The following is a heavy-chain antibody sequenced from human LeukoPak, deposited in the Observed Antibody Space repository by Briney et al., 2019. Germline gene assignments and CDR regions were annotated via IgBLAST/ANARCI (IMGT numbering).Heavy chain of an antibody. CDR3: YSVNPDY. D-gene: IGHD2-21*01. V-gene: IGHV3-7*01. J-gene: IGHJ4*02. Sequence: PGGSLRLSCAASGFTFSNYWMSWVRQAPGKGLEWVANIKQGGSEKNYVDSVKGRFTISRDNARNSLYLQMNSLRVEDTAVYYCYSVNPDYWGQGTLVTVSS. CDR1: GFTFSNYW. CDR2: IKQGGSEK.